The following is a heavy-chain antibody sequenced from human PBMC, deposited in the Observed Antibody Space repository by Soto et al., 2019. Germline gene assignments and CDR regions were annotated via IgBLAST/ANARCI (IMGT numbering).Heavy chain of an antibody. Sequence: GESLNSSCEGSGYRFNSYWISWVRQLPGKGLEWMGRIDPSDSHTIYSPSFQGHVTISADKSISAAYLQWSSLKASDTAMYFCACRNYGAFFAMDVCDKRTTVT. V-gene: IGHV5-10-1*01. CDR1: GYRFNSYW. J-gene: IGHJ6*04. CDR3: ACRNYGAFFAMDV. CDR2: IDPSDSHT. D-gene: IGHD3-16*01.